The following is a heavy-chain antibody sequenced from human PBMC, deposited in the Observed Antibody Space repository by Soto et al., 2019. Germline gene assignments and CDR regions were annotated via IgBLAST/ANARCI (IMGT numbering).Heavy chain of an antibody. V-gene: IGHV3-48*03. CDR3: AARRFWVLFDI. Sequence: GGSLRLSCAASGFTFSSYEMNWVRQAPGKGLEWVSYISSSGSTIYYADSVKGRFTISRDNAKNSLYLQMNSLRAEDTAVYYCAARRFWVLFDIWGQGTMVTVSS. CDR2: ISSSGSTI. CDR1: GFTFSSYE. D-gene: IGHD3-3*01. J-gene: IGHJ3*02.